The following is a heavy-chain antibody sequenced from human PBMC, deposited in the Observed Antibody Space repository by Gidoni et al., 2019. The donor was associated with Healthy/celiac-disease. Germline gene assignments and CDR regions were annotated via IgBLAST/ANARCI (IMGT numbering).Heavy chain of an antibody. CDR3: AKEREDIVVVPAAYFDY. CDR2: ISGSGGST. Sequence: EVQLWEPGGGLVQPGGSLRLSCAASGFTFSSSAMRWVRQAPGKGLEWVSAISGSGGSTYYADSVKGRFTISRDNSKNTLYLQMNSLRAEDTAVYYCAKEREDIVVVPAAYFDYWGQGTLVTVSS. D-gene: IGHD2-2*01. V-gene: IGHV3-23*01. CDR1: GFTFSSSA. J-gene: IGHJ4*02.